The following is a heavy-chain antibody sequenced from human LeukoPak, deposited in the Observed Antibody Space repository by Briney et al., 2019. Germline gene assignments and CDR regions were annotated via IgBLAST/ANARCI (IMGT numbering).Heavy chain of an antibody. V-gene: IGHV3-30*02. CDR3: AKVKVVDIRDGAFDY. D-gene: IGHD5-24*01. CDR2: IRYDGSNK. CDR1: GFTFSSYG. J-gene: IGHJ4*02. Sequence: PGGSLRLSCAASGFTFSSYGMHWVRQAPGKGLEWVAFIRYDGSNKYYADPVKGRFTISRDNSKNTLYLQMNSLRAEDTAVYYCAKVKVVDIRDGAFDYWGQGTLVTVSS.